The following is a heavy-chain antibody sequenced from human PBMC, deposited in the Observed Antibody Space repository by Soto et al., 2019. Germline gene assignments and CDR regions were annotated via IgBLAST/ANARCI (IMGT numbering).Heavy chain of an antibody. Sequence: SGGSLRLSCAASGFTFSSYSMNWVRQAPGKGLEWVSSISSSSSYIYYADSVKGRFTISRDNAKNSLYLQMNSLRAEDTAVYYCAKSKDIVATIRRYYYYGMDVWGQGTTVTVSS. CDR2: ISSSSSYI. D-gene: IGHD5-12*01. J-gene: IGHJ6*02. V-gene: IGHV3-21*01. CDR3: AKSKDIVATIRRYYYYGMDV. CDR1: GFTFSSYS.